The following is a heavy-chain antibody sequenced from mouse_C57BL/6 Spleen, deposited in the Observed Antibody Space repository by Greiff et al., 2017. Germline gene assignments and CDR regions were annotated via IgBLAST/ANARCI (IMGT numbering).Heavy chain of an antibody. CDR3: ARAYYSNSAWFAY. J-gene: IGHJ3*01. CDR2: INPNYGTT. Sequence: EVQLKESGPELVKPGASVKISCKASGYSFTDYNMNWVKQSNGKSLEWIGVINPNYGTTSYNQKFKGKATLTGDQSSSTAYMQLNSLTSEDSAVYYCARAYYSNSAWFAYWGQGTLVTVAA. V-gene: IGHV1-39*01. CDR1: GYSFTDYN. D-gene: IGHD2-5*01.